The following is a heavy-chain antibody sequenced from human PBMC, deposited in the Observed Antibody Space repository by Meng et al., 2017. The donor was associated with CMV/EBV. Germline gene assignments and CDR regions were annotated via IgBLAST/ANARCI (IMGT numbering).Heavy chain of an antibody. V-gene: IGHV1-46*01. Sequence: ASVKVSCKASGYTFTSYYMHWVRQAPGQGLEWMGIINPSGGSTSYAQKFQGRVTMTRDTSTSTVYMELSSLRSEDTAVYYCARGFVVVPAAKGEFDYWGQGTLVTVSS. CDR1: GYTFTSYY. D-gene: IGHD2-2*01. CDR3: ARGFVVVPAAKGEFDY. J-gene: IGHJ4*02. CDR2: INPSGGST.